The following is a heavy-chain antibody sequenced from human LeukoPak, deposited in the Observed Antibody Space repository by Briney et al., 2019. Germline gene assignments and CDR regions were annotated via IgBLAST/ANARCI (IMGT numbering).Heavy chain of an antibody. CDR2: IYTSGST. CDR1: GGSISSGSYY. J-gene: IGHJ4*02. CDR3: ATSGSYYAADY. Sequence: PSQTLSLTCTVSGGSISSGSYYWSWIRQPAGKGLEWIGRIYTSGSTNYNPSLKSRVTISVDTSKNQFSLKLSSVTAADTAVYYCATSGSYYAADYWGQGTLVTVSS. D-gene: IGHD1-26*01. V-gene: IGHV4-61*02.